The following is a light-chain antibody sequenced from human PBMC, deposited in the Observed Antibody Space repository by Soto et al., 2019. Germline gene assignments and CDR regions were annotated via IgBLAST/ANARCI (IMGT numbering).Light chain of an antibody. CDR1: SSDVGSYNL. V-gene: IGLV2-23*02. Sequence: QSVLTQPASVSGSPGQSITISCTGTSSDVGSYNLVSWYQQYPGKAPKLMIYEVSKRPSGVSNRFSGSKSGNTASLTISGLQAEDEADYYCCSYAGSSTGVFGGGTKLTVL. CDR3: CSYAGSSTGV. CDR2: EVS. J-gene: IGLJ3*02.